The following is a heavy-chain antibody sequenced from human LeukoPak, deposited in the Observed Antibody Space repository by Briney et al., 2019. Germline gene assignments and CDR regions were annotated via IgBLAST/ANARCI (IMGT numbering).Heavy chain of an antibody. Sequence: GGSLRLSCAASGFTFDDFAMHWVRQAPGKGLQWVSGISWNSGSKGYADSVKGRFTISRGNAKNSLYLQMNSLRAEDTALYYCAKDSGSLGYGSGIHYVFDPWGQGTLVTVSS. D-gene: IGHD3-10*01. J-gene: IGHJ5*02. CDR3: AKDSGSLGYGSGIHYVFDP. CDR1: GFTFDDFA. CDR2: ISWNSGSK. V-gene: IGHV3-9*01.